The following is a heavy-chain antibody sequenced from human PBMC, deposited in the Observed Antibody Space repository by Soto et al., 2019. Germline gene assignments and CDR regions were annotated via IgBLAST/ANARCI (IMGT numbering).Heavy chain of an antibody. CDR3: VRDRSIAARPDYFDY. D-gene: IGHD6-6*01. V-gene: IGHV3-33*01. Sequence: QVQLVESGGGVVQPGRSLRLSCAASGFTFSSYGMHWVRQAPGKGLEWVAVIWYDGSNKYYADSVKGRFTISRDNSKNTLYLQMNSLRAEDTAVYYCVRDRSIAARPDYFDYWGQGTLVTVSS. CDR2: IWYDGSNK. J-gene: IGHJ4*02. CDR1: GFTFSSYG.